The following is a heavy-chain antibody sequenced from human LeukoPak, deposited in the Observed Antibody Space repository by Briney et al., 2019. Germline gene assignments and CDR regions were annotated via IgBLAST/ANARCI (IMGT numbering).Heavy chain of an antibody. D-gene: IGHD3-10*01. J-gene: IGHJ3*02. CDR1: GYTFTGYY. V-gene: IGHV1-2*02. CDR2: INPNSGGT. Sequence: ASVKVSCKASGYTFTGYYMHWVRQAPGQGLEWMGWINPNSGGTNYAQKFQGRVTMTRDTSISTAYMELSRLRSDDTAVYYCARVYGEGLSLNPHAFDIWGQGTMVTVSS. CDR3: ARVYGEGLSLNPHAFDI.